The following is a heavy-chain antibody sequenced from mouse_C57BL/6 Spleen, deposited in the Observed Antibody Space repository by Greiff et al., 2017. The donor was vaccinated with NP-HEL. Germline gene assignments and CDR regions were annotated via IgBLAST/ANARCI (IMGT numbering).Heavy chain of an antibody. CDR2: ISYDGSN. CDR3: ARDGLYDGYTWFAY. V-gene: IGHV3-6*01. J-gene: IGHJ3*01. CDR1: GYSITSGYY. D-gene: IGHD2-3*01. Sequence: EVKLMESGPGLVKPSQSLSLTCSVTGYSITSGYYWNWIRQFPGNKLEWMGYISYDGSNNYNPSLKNRITITRDTSKNQFFLKLNSVTTEDTATYYCARDGLYDGYTWFAYWGQGTLVTVSA.